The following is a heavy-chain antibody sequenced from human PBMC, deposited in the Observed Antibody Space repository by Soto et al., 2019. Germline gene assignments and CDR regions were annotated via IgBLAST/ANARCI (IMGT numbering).Heavy chain of an antibody. CDR3: ARAISDYYDSSGYYDY. Sequence: SETLSLTCTVSGGSISSGGYYWSWIRQHPGKGLEWIGYIYYSGSTNYNPSLKSRVTISVDTSKNQFSLKLSSVTAADTAVYYCARAISDYYDSSGYYDYWGQGTLVTVSS. J-gene: IGHJ4*02. CDR1: GGSISSGGYY. V-gene: IGHV4-61*08. D-gene: IGHD3-22*01. CDR2: IYYSGST.